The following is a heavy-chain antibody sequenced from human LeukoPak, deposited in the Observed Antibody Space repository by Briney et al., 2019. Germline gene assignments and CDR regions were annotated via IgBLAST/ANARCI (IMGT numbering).Heavy chain of an antibody. Sequence: PGGSLRLSCAASGFTFSNAWMSWVRQAPGKGLEWVGRIKSKTDGGTTDYAAPVKGRFTISRDDSKNTLYLQMNSLKTEDTAVHYCTTDIVVVTATLYYFDYWGQGTLVTVSS. D-gene: IGHD2-21*02. CDR2: IKSKTDGGTT. CDR1: GFTFSNAW. CDR3: TTDIVVVTATLYYFDY. J-gene: IGHJ4*02. V-gene: IGHV3-15*01.